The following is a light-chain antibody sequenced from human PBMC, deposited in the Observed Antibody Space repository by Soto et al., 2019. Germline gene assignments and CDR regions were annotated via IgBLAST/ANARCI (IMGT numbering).Light chain of an antibody. Sequence: QSALTQPASVSGSPGQSITISCTGTSSDVGGFEYVSWYQQYPGKAPKLMIYEVSNRPSGVSNRFSASKSGNTASLTISGLQAEDEADYYCTSYTTSTTVIFGGGTKLTV. CDR3: TSYTTSTTVI. J-gene: IGLJ2*01. CDR2: EVS. CDR1: SSDVGGFEY. V-gene: IGLV2-14*01.